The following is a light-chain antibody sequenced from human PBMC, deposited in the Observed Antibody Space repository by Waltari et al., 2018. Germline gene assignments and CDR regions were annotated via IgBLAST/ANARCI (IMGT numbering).Light chain of an antibody. Sequence: DIQMTQSPSSVSASIGDRVTINCRANQDISSWLAWYQQKPGKAPILLISGASNLQSGVPSRFTGGGSGTDFTLTISSLQPGDFATYYCQQSYNFPLTFGGGTKVEI. CDR1: QDISSW. CDR3: QQSYNFPLT. V-gene: IGKV1-12*01. J-gene: IGKJ4*01. CDR2: GAS.